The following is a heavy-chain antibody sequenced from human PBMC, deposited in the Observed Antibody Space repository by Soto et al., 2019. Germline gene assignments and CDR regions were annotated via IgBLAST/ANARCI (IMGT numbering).Heavy chain of an antibody. J-gene: IGHJ3*02. CDR2: ISSSSSYI. D-gene: IGHD2-15*01. V-gene: IGHV3-21*01. Sequence: GGSLRLSCAASGFTFSSYSMNWVRQAPGKGLEWVSSISSSSSYIYYADSVKGRFTISRDNAKNSLYLQMNSLRAEDTAVYYCARDSIETVVVAAIIVGAFDIWGQGTMVTVSS. CDR1: GFTFSSYS. CDR3: ARDSIETVVVAAIIVGAFDI.